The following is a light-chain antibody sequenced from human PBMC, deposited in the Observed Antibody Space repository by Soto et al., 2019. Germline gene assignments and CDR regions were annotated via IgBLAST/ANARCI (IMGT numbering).Light chain of an antibody. CDR1: GSDIGTYNY. V-gene: IGLV2-14*03. Sequence: QSALTQPSSVSGGPGQSITIFCTGTGSDIGTYNYVSSYQHHPGKAPKFIIYDVTNRPSGVSDRFSGSKSGNTASPTISGLQAEDEGDYFCKSYTSASTYVFGTGTKVTVL. J-gene: IGLJ1*01. CDR3: KSYTSASTYV. CDR2: DVT.